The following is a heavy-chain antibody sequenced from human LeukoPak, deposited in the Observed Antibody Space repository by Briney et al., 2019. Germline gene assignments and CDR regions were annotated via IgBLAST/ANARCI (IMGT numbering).Heavy chain of an antibody. Sequence: SETLSLTCTVSGGSISSYYWSWIRQPPGRGLEWIGYIYYSGSTNYNPSLKSRVTISVDTSKNQFSLKLSSVTAADTAVYYCARDNWNYGSSMDVWGQGTTVTVSS. CDR2: IYYSGST. CDR1: GGSISSYY. V-gene: IGHV4-59*01. CDR3: ARDNWNYGSSMDV. D-gene: IGHD1-7*01. J-gene: IGHJ6*02.